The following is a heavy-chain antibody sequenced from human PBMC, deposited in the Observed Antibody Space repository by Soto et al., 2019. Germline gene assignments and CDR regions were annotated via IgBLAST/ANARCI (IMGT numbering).Heavy chain of an antibody. Sequence: QVQLVQSGAEVKKPGSSVKVSCKASGGTFSRNAINWVRQAPGQGLEWMGGIIPLFGTTNYAQNFQGRVTITADESMNTAYMELSSLRSEDTAVYYCARDGAVTVTTSYFDYWGQGTLVSVSS. CDR2: IIPLFGTT. J-gene: IGHJ4*02. CDR1: GGTFSRNA. CDR3: ARDGAVTVTTSYFDY. D-gene: IGHD4-17*01. V-gene: IGHV1-69*12.